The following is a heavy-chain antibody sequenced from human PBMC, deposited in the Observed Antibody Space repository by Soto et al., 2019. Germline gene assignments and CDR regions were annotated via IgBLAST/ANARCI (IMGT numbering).Heavy chain of an antibody. J-gene: IGHJ6*02. CDR2: IYYTGST. Sequence: SLSLACTVSVGSGSGGYYWSCIRQHPGKGLEWIGYIYYTGSTYYNPSLKSRVTISVDTSKNQFSLKLTSVTAADTAVYYCARDEEVNYSDYGGSDYYYGMDVWGQGTTVTVSS. D-gene: IGHD4-17*01. V-gene: IGHV4-31*03. CDR1: VGSGSGGYY. CDR3: ARDEEVNYSDYGGSDYYYGMDV.